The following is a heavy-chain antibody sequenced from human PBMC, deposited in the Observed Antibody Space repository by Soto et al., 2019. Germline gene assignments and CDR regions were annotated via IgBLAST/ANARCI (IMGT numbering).Heavy chain of an antibody. Sequence: QVQLQESGPGLVKPSGTLSLTCAVSGGSISSDNWWNWVRQPPGQGLEWIGEVYRSGSTNYDPSLKSRVTISIDMSKNQCSLTLTSVTAAATAMYYCARNGVYSLGSWGQGTLVTVSS. CDR2: VYRSGST. CDR3: ARNGVYSLGS. D-gene: IGHD4-17*01. V-gene: IGHV4-4*02. J-gene: IGHJ5*02. CDR1: GGSISSDNW.